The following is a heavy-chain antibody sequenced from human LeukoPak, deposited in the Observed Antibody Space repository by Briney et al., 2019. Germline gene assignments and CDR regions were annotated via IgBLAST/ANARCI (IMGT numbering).Heavy chain of an antibody. CDR2: LYSGGGT. CDR3: TRDRSSMVRGNYFDY. Sequence: GGSLRLSCAASGFSVSTNFMSWVRQAPGKGLEWVSLLYSGGGTSYADSVEGRFTISRDNSVNTLYLQMNSLRAEDTAVYYCTRDRSSMVRGNYFDYWGQGALVTVSS. D-gene: IGHD3-10*01. V-gene: IGHV3-66*01. CDR1: GFSVSTNF. J-gene: IGHJ4*02.